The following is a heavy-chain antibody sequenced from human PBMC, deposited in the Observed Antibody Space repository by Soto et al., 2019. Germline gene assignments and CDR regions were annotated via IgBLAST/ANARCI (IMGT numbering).Heavy chain of an antibody. J-gene: IGHJ4*02. Sequence: EASVKVSCKASGGTFSSYAISWVRQAPGQGLEWMGRIIPNLGIANYAQKFQGRVTITADKSTSTAYMELSSLRSEDTAVYYCARDHRVGLDYWGQGTLVTVSS. CDR2: IIPNLGIA. CDR3: ARDHRVGLDY. CDR1: GGTFSSYA. V-gene: IGHV1-69*04.